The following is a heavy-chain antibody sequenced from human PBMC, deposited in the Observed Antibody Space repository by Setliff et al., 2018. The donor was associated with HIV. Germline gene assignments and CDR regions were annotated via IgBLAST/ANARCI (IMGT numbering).Heavy chain of an antibody. CDR1: GLTFNNAW. CDR2: ISGSDGTV. Sequence: LRLSCTASGLTFNNAWMNWVRQAPGKGLEWVSYISGSDGTVFYAASVRGRFSISRDDAKNSLYLQMNSLRAEDTAVYYCARGYPHYCSGGICVPRFYYFDYWGQGTLVTVSS. D-gene: IGHD2-15*01. V-gene: IGHV3-48*04. J-gene: IGHJ4*02. CDR3: ARGYPHYCSGGICVPRFYYFDY.